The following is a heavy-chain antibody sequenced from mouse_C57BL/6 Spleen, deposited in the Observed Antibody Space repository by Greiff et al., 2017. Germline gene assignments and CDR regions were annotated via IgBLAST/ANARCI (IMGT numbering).Heavy chain of an antibody. CDR3: ARSGYYGSSWYCDV. V-gene: IGHV1-54*01. J-gene: IGHJ1*03. D-gene: IGHD1-1*01. CDR2: INPGSGGT. Sequence: VQLQQSGAELVRPGTSVKVSCKASGYAFTNYLIEWVKQRPGQGLEWIGVINPGSGGTNYNEKFKGKATLTADKSSSTAYMQLSSLTSEDSAVYFCARSGYYGSSWYCDVWGTGTTVTVSS. CDR1: GYAFTNYL.